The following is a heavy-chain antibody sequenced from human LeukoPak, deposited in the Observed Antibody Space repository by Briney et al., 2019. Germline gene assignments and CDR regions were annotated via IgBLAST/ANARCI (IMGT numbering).Heavy chain of an antibody. CDR1: GGSISSYY. J-gene: IGHJ5*02. CDR2: IYYSGST. D-gene: IGHD1-26*01. CDR3: ARRIVGATTWFDP. Sequence: SETLSLTCTVSGGSISSYYWSWIRQPPWKGLEWIGYIYYSGSTNYNPSLKSRVTISVDTSKNQFSLKLSSVTAADTAVYYCARRIVGATTWFDPWGQGTLSPSPQ. V-gene: IGHV4-59*08.